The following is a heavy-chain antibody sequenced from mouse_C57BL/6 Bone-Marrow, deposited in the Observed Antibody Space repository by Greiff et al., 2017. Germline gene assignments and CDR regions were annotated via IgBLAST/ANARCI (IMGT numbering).Heavy chain of an antibody. D-gene: IGHD1-1*01. CDR3: AGTATVVAPFAY. CDR2: INPGSGGT. V-gene: IGHV1-54*01. Sequence: QVQLKESGAELVRPGTSVKVSCKASGYAFTNYLIEWVKQRPGQGLEWIGVINPGSGGTNYNEKFKGKATLTADKSSSTAYMQLSSLTSEDSAVYYCAGTATVVAPFAYWGQGTLVTVSA. CDR1: GYAFTNYL. J-gene: IGHJ3*01.